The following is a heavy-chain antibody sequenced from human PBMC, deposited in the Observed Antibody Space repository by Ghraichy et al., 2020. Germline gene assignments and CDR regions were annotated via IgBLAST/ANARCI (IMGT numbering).Heavy chain of an antibody. J-gene: IGHJ6*04. D-gene: IGHD3-10*01. Sequence: LSLTCAASGFTFSSYWMHWVRQAPGKGLVWVSRINSDGSSTSYADSVKGRFTISRDNAKNTLYLQMNSLRAEDTAVYYCARGIGGLLWFGVMDVWGKGTTVTVSS. CDR3: ARGIGGLLWFGVMDV. CDR1: GFTFSSYW. CDR2: INSDGSST. V-gene: IGHV3-74*01.